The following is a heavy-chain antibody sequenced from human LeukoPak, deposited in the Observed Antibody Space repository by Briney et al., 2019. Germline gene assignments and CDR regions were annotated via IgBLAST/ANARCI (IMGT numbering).Heavy chain of an antibody. D-gene: IGHD3-16*01. CDR2: IYYSGST. Sequence: PSETLSLTCTVSGGSFSTYYWSWIRQPPGKGLEWIGFIYYSGSTDYNPSLKSRVTMSLDTSKNQFSQKLSSLTAADTAVYYCVRAVISFGAAVAKGFDCWGQGTLVTVSS. CDR3: VRAVISFGAAVAKGFDC. V-gene: IGHV4-59*01. CDR1: GGSFSTYY. J-gene: IGHJ4*02.